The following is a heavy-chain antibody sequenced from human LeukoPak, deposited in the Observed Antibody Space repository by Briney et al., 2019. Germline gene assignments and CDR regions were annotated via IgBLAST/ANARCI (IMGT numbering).Heavy chain of an antibody. CDR1: RDTLTGYY. Sequence: ASLKVSSKPSRDTLTGYYIRWVRQAPGQGLEWMGWINPNNGGTKYVQKFQGRITMTRDTSISTAYMELSRLRSDDTAVYYCARAYCGGDCYQRSDFDYWGQGTLVTVSS. V-gene: IGHV1-2*02. J-gene: IGHJ4*02. D-gene: IGHD2-21*02. CDR3: ARAYCGGDCYQRSDFDY. CDR2: INPNNGGT.